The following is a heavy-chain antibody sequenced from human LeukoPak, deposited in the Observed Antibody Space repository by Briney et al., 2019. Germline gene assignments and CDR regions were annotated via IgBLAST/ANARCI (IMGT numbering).Heavy chain of an antibody. J-gene: IGHJ4*02. D-gene: IGHD1-26*01. Sequence: GGSLRLSCAASGFTFSSYAMSWVRQAPGKGLEWVSAISGSGGSTYYADSVKGRFTISRDNSKNTLYLQMNSLRAEDTAVYYCARDKVGGTYEFDYWGQGTLVTVSS. CDR2: ISGSGGST. V-gene: IGHV3-23*01. CDR3: ARDKVGGTYEFDY. CDR1: GFTFSSYA.